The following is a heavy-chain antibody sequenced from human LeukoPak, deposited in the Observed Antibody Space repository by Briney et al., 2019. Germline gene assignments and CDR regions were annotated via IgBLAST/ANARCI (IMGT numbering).Heavy chain of an antibody. CDR1: GFTVSNNY. V-gene: IGHV3-53*01. CDR2: IYSDGST. D-gene: IGHD4-17*01. CDR3: AKDYGDYGIYYFDY. Sequence: PGGSLRLSCAASGFTVSNNYMSWVRQAPGKGLEWVSVIYSDGSTYFADSVKGRFTISRDNPKNTLYLQMNSLRAEDTAVYYCAKDYGDYGIYYFDYWGQGTLVTVSS. J-gene: IGHJ4*02.